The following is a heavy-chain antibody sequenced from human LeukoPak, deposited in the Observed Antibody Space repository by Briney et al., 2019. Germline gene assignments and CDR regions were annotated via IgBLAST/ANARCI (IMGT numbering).Heavy chain of an antibody. D-gene: IGHD2-21*02. V-gene: IGHV1-3*01. J-gene: IGHJ3*02. CDR3: ARVTRGGDDSKRAFDI. Sequence: ASVKVSCKASGGTFSSYAMHWVRQAPGQRLEWMGWIHAGNGNTYYSQEFQGSVTITRDTSASTAYMELSSLRFEDTAVYYCARVTRGGDDSKRAFDIWGQGTMVTVSS. CDR2: IHAGNGNT. CDR1: GGTFSSYA.